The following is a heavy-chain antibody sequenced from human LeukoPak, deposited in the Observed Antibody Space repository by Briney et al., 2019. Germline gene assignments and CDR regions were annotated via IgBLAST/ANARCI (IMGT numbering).Heavy chain of an antibody. CDR1: GGTFSSYA. V-gene: IGHV1-69*04. Sequence: SVKVSCKASGGTFSSYAISWVRQAPGQGLEWMGRIIPILGIANYAQKFQGRVAITADKSTSTAYMELSSLRSEDTAVYYCARSGYSYGQGAFDIWGQGTMVTVSS. CDR2: IIPILGIA. D-gene: IGHD5-18*01. CDR3: ARSGYSYGQGAFDI. J-gene: IGHJ3*02.